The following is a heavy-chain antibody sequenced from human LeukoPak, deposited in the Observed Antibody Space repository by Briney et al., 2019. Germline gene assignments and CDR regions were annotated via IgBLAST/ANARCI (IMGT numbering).Heavy chain of an antibody. Sequence: PGGSLRLSCAASGFSVSSNHMSWVRQAPGKGLEWVSVFYSGGSTYCADSVKGRFTISRDNSKNTLYLQMNSLRAEDTAVYYCARQTPFDYWGQGTLVTVSS. CDR1: GFSVSSNH. J-gene: IGHJ4*02. CDR3: ARQTPFDY. V-gene: IGHV3-66*04. CDR2: FYSGGST.